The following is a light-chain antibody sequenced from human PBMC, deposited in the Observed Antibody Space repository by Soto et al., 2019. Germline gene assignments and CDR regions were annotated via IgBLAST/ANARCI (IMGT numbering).Light chain of an antibody. J-gene: IGKJ1*01. CDR3: QQYNSCWT. V-gene: IGKV1-5*03. Sequence: DVQMTQSPSSLSASVGYRVTIACRSNRPISKWLAWYQQKPGKAPNLLIYKASILESGVPSRFSGSGSGTEFTLTISSLHPDDFATYYCQQYNSCWTFGQGTKVDIK. CDR1: RPISKW. CDR2: KAS.